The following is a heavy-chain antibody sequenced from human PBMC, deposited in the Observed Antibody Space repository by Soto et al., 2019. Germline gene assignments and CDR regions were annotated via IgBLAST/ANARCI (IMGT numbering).Heavy chain of an antibody. CDR1: GYTFTNYG. Sequence: QVQLLQSGAEVKKPGASVKVSCKASGYTFTNYGITWVRQAPGQGLEWMGGIGAYNGNTHYTQRLQGRVTMTTDTSTSPAYMELRGLRSDDTAVYYCARVRQLVSYFYYYMDVWGKGTTVTVSS. CDR2: IGAYNGNT. V-gene: IGHV1-18*01. J-gene: IGHJ6*03. CDR3: ARVRQLVSYFYYYMDV. D-gene: IGHD6-6*01.